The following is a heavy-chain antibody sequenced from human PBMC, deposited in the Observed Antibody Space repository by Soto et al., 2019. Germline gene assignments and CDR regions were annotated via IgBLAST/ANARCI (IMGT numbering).Heavy chain of an antibody. CDR2: VSDNGGSRGGT. CDR3: ASAKAVVIAALGI. V-gene: IGHV3-23*01. D-gene: IGHD2-21*01. J-gene: IGHJ3*02. Sequence: LRLSCTASGFMFNNSAMTWVRQAPGQGLQWVASVSDNGGSRGGTYYADSVKGRFTISRDNSKNTLYLQLDSLTGADTAVYYCASAKAVVIAALGIWGQGTMVTVSS. CDR1: GFMFNNSA.